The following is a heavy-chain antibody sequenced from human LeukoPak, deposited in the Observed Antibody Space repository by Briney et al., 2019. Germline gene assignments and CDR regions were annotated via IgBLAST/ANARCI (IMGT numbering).Heavy chain of an antibody. V-gene: IGHV4-61*02. J-gene: IGHJ4*02. CDR3: ARDGVLRYFDWLLEATGYFDY. CDR1: GGSISSGSYY. D-gene: IGHD3-9*01. Sequence: SQTLSLTCTVSGGSISSGSYYWSWIRQPAGKGLEWIGRIYTSGSTNYNPSLKSRVTISVDTSKNQFSLKLSSVTAADTAVYYCARDGVLRYFDWLLEATGYFDYWGQGTLVTVSS. CDR2: IYTSGST.